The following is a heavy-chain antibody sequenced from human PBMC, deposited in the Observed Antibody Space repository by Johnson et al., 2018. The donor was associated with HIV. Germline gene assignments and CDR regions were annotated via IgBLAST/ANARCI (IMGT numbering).Heavy chain of an antibody. CDR1: GFTFGDSA. Sequence: QVQLVESGGVVVQPGGSLRLSCAASGFTFGDSAIHWVRQAPGKGLEWVAVLSYDGSNEYYADSVKGRFTISRDNSKNTLYLQMNSLKTEDTAVYYCTTDQLQQLVHDAFDIWGQGTMVTVSS. CDR2: LSYDGSNE. D-gene: IGHD6-13*01. J-gene: IGHJ3*02. V-gene: IGHV3-30-3*01. CDR3: TTDQLQQLVHDAFDI.